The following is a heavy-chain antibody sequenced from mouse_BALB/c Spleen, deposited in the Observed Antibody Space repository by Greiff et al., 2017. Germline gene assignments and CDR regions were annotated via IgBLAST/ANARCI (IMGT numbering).Heavy chain of an antibody. J-gene: IGHJ2*01. CDR2: INPSTGYT. D-gene: IGHD2-4*01. V-gene: IGHV1-7*01. CDR1: GYTFTSYW. Sequence: QVHVKQSGAELAKPGASVKMSCKASGYTFTSYWMHWVKQRPGQGLEWIGYINPSTGYTEYNQKFKDKATLTADKSSSTAYMQLSSLTSEDSAVYYCARRYDYYFDYWGQGTTLTVSS. CDR3: ARRYDYYFDY.